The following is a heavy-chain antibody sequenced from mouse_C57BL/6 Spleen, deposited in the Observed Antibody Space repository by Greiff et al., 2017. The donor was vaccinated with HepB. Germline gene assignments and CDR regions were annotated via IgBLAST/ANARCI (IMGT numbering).Heavy chain of an antibody. V-gene: IGHV1-82*01. CDR1: GYAFSSSW. Sequence: LQESGPELVKPGASVKISCKASGYAFSSSWMNWVKQRPGKGLEWIGRIYPGDGDTNYNGKFKGKATLTADKSSSTAYMQLSSLTSEDSAVYFCARRWDYDYDGVFDYWGQGTTLTVSS. D-gene: IGHD2-4*01. J-gene: IGHJ2*01. CDR3: ARRWDYDYDGVFDY. CDR2: IYPGDGDT.